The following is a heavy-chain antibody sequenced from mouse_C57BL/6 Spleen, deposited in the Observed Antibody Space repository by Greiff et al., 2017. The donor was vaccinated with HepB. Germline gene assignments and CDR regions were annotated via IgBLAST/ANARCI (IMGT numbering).Heavy chain of an antibody. D-gene: IGHD2-3*01. CDR2: ISSGSSTI. J-gene: IGHJ4*01. V-gene: IGHV5-17*01. Sequence: EVKLMESGGGLVKPGGSLKLSCAASGFTFSDYGMHWVRQATEKGLEWVAYISSGSSTIYYADTVKGRFTISRDNAKNTLFLQMTSLRSEDTAMYYCARRDGDYYYAMDYWGQGTSVTVSS. CDR3: ARRDGDYYYAMDY. CDR1: GFTFSDYG.